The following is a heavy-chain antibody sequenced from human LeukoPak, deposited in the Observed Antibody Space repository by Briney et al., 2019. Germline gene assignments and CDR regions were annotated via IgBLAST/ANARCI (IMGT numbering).Heavy chain of an antibody. J-gene: IGHJ4*02. CDR1: GGSISSYY. Sequence: PSETLPLTCTVSGGSISSYYWSWIRQPAGKGLEWIGRIYTSGSTNYNPSLKSRVTMSVDTSKNQFSLKLSSVTAADTAVYYCAREGYSSSWSAKYDYWGQGTLVTVSS. V-gene: IGHV4-4*07. CDR2: IYTSGST. D-gene: IGHD6-13*01. CDR3: AREGYSSSWSAKYDY.